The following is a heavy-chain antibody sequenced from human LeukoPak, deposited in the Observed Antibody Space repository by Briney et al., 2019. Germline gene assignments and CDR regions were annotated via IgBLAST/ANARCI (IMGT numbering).Heavy chain of an antibody. CDR2: IYSGGST. Sequence: GGSLRLSCAASGFTFSSNYMSWLRQAPGKGLEWVSVIYSGGSTYYADSVKGRFTISRDNSKNTLYLQMNSLRAEDTAVYYCARDLGPYYYGSGPADNWGQGTLVTVSS. J-gene: IGHJ4*02. CDR3: ARDLGPYYYGSGPADN. CDR1: GFTFSSNY. D-gene: IGHD3-10*01. V-gene: IGHV3-53*01.